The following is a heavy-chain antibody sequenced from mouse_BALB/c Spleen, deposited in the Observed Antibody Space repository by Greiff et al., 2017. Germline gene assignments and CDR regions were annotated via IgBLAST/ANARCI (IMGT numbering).Heavy chain of an antibody. CDR1: GFTFSSYY. V-gene: IGHV5-6-2*01. CDR2: INSNGGST. CDR3: ARPHFYWYFDV. J-gene: IGHJ1*01. Sequence: EVQGVESGGGLVKLGGSLKLSCAASGFTFSSYYMSWVRQTPEKRLELVAAINSNGGSTYYPDTVKGRFTISRDNAKNTLYLQMSSLKSEDTALYYCARPHFYWYFDVWGAGTTVTVSS.